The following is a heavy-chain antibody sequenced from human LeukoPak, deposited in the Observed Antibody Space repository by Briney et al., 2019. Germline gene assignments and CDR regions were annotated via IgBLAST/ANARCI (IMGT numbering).Heavy chain of an antibody. CDR1: GFTFSDYW. V-gene: IGHV3-7*01. CDR2: INQNGGEK. J-gene: IGHJ4*01. CDR3: ARDGTAAGLYFDL. Sequence: GGSLRLSCVASGFTFSDYWMNWVRQAPGKGLEWVASINQNGGEKSYVDSVKGRFTISRDNPKNSLYLQMNSLRAEDTAVYYCARDGTAAGLYFDLWGQGTLVTVSS. D-gene: IGHD6-13*01.